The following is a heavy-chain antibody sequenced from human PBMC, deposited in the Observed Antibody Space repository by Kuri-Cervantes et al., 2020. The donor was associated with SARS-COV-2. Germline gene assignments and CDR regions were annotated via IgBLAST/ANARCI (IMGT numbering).Heavy chain of an antibody. CDR3: ANLDYNDYDAFDL. Sequence: GGSLRLSCAASGFTFSSYGMHWVRQAPGKGLEWVAVIWYDGSNKYYADSVKGRFTISRDNSKNTLYPQMNSLRAEDTAVYYCANLDYNDYDAFDLWGQGAMVTVSS. V-gene: IGHV3-33*06. CDR2: IWYDGSNK. D-gene: IGHD4-11*01. J-gene: IGHJ3*01. CDR1: GFTFSSYG.